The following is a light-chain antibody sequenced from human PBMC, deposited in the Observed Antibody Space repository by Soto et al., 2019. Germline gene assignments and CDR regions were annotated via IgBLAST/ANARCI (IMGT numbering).Light chain of an antibody. CDR2: TAG. CDR1: SSNIGSNT. CDR3: SACVNRLNGYF. V-gene: IGLV1-44*01. J-gene: IGLJ1*01. Sequence: QSVLTQPLSASASPGQRVTISCSGGSSNIGSNTVAWYQHLPGTAPPRLIFTAGQRPSGVPGRSAASQPGTSASLAVSGLQPEYEGDSYGSACVNRLNGYFFCPGTKLSV.